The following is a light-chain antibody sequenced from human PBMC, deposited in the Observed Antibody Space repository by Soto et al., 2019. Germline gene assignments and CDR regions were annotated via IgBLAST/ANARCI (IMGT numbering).Light chain of an antibody. CDR1: QTVLYSSNNRNY. CDR3: QQYYSTPWT. Sequence: DIVMTQSPDSLAVSLGERATIDCKSSQTVLYSSNNRNYLAWYQQKPGQPPTLLIYWASTRESGVPDRFSGSGSGTDFTLTITSPQAQDVAVYYCQQYYSTPWTFGQGTRVE. V-gene: IGKV4-1*01. J-gene: IGKJ1*01. CDR2: WAS.